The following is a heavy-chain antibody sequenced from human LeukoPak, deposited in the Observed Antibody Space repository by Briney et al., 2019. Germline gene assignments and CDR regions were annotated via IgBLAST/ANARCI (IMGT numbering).Heavy chain of an antibody. D-gene: IGHD3-22*01. CDR2: IYSGGRT. V-gene: IGHV4-61*02. J-gene: IGHJ4*02. CDR3: ARGGSIYFSDSSGYLGY. Sequence: KSAETLSLTCTVSGDSFSSGAYYWGWIRQPAGQGLEWIVRIYSGGRTYYNSSLERRATISVNTYNNQFSLIHSSVTAADTADYYCARGGSIYFSDSSGYLGYWGQGTLVTVSS. CDR1: GDSFSSGAYY.